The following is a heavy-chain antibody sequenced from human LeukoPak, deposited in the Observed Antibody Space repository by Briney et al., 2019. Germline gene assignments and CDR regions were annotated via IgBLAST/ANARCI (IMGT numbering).Heavy chain of an antibody. Sequence: ASVKVSCKASGGTFSSYTISWVRQAPGQGLEWMGRIIPILGIANYAQKFQGRVTITADKSTSTAYMELSSLRPEDTAVYYCARVDILTGYFDYWGQGTLVTVSS. CDR2: IIPILGIA. J-gene: IGHJ4*02. V-gene: IGHV1-69*02. CDR1: GGTFSSYT. D-gene: IGHD3-9*01. CDR3: ARVDILTGYFDY.